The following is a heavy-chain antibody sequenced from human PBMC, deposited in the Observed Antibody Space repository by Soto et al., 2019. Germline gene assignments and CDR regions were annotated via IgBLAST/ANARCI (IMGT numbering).Heavy chain of an antibody. CDR3: ARDFGHGYYLDY. J-gene: IGHJ4*02. V-gene: IGHV3-48*02. Sequence: GGSLRLSCVASGFSFSNYNMNWVRQAPGKGLEWVSYITDSSDTVHYADSVRGRFTISRDNAESSLYLQMNSLRHEDTAVYFCARDFGHGYYLDYWGRGTLVTVSS. D-gene: IGHD3-3*01. CDR2: ITDSSDTV. CDR1: GFSFSNYN.